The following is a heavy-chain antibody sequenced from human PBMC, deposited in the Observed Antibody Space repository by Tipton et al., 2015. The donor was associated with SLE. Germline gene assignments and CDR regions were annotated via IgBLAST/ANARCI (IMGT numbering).Heavy chain of an antibody. J-gene: IGHJ4*02. Sequence: LRLSCAVSGGSISSGGYSWSWIRQPPGKGLEWIGYIYHSGSTYYNPSLKSRVTISVDRSKNQFSLKLSSVTAADTAVYYCARGGRSLEWYQAGDDHWGQGTLVTVSS. CDR2: IYHSGST. V-gene: IGHV4-30-2*01. D-gene: IGHD3-3*01. CDR1: GGSISSGGYS. CDR3: ARGGRSLEWYQAGDDH.